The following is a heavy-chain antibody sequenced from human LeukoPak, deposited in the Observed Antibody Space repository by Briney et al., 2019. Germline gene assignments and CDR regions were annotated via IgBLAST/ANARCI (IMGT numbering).Heavy chain of an antibody. V-gene: IGHV4-38-2*01. J-gene: IGHJ4*02. CDR3: ARNRIAVAGRGPYFVY. D-gene: IGHD6-19*01. Sequence: SETLSLTCAVSGYSISSGYYWGYIRQSPGKGLEWIGSIYHSGNTYYNPSLKSRVTISVDTSKNQFSLKLSSVTAADTAVYYCARNRIAVAGRGPYFVYWGQGTLVTVSS. CDR1: GYSISSGYY. CDR2: IYHSGNT.